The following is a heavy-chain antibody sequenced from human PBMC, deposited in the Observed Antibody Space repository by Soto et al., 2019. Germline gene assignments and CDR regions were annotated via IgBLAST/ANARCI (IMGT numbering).Heavy chain of an antibody. CDR3: ARGLYYYDSSGYSDAFDI. Sequence: SVKVSCKAFGGTFSSYGVSWVRQAPGQGLEWVGRIIPVFGTTHYAQKFQGRVTVTADESTSTAHMELSSLRSEDTAVYHCARGLYYYDSSGYSDAFDIWGQGTMVTVSS. V-gene: IGHV1-69*13. D-gene: IGHD3-22*01. J-gene: IGHJ3*02. CDR1: GGTFSSYG. CDR2: IIPVFGTT.